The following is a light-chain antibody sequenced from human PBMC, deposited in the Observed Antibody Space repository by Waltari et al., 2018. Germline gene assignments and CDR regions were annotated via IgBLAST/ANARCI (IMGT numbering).Light chain of an antibody. CDR1: SSDVGSYNL. CDR3: CSYAGSSTYWV. J-gene: IGLJ3*02. V-gene: IGLV2-23*02. CDR2: EVS. Sequence: QSALTQPASVSGSPGQSITISCTGTSSDVGSYNLVSWYQQHPGKAPKLMIYEVSKRPSGVSNRFSGSKSGNTASLTISGLQAGDEADYYCCSYAGSSTYWVFGGGTKLTVL.